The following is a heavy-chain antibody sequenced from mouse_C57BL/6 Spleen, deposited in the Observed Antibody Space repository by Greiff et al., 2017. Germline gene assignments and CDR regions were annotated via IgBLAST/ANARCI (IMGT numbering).Heavy chain of an antibody. CDR1: GYTFTSYG. J-gene: IGHJ2*01. D-gene: IGHD2-10*02. CDR2: IYPRSGNT. Sequence: QVQLQQSGAELARPGASVKLSCKASGYTFTSYGISWVKQRTGQGLEWIGEIYPRSGNTYYNEKFKGKATLTADKSSRTAYMELRSLTSEDSAVYFCASLSLVLYGDYWGQGTTLTVSS. CDR3: ASLSLVLYGDY. V-gene: IGHV1-81*01.